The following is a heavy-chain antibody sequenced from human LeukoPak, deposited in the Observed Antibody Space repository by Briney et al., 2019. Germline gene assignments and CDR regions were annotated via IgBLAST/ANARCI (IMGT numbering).Heavy chain of an antibody. J-gene: IGHJ4*02. CDR2: IIPIFGTA. D-gene: IGHD2-21*01. Sequence: SVKVSCKASGGTFSSYAISWVRQAPGQGLEWMGGIIPIFGTANYAQKFQGRVTITADESTSTAYMELSSLRSEDTAVYYCARAWVMTYYFDYWGQGTQVTVSS. CDR3: ARAWVMTYYFDY. CDR1: GGTFSSYA. V-gene: IGHV1-69*13.